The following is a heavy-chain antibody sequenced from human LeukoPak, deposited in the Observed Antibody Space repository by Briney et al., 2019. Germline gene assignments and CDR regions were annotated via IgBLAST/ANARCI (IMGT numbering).Heavy chain of an antibody. V-gene: IGHV4-59*01. Sequence: SETLSLTCTVSGGSISSYYWSWIRQPPGKGLEWIGYIYYSGSTNYNPSLKSRVTISVDTSKNQFSLKLSSVTAADTAVYYCARDLGYSYGYYXXXDVWGQGTTVTVSS. CDR2: IYYSGST. J-gene: IGHJ6*02. D-gene: IGHD5-18*01. CDR3: ARDLGYSYGYYXXXDV. CDR1: GGSISSYY.